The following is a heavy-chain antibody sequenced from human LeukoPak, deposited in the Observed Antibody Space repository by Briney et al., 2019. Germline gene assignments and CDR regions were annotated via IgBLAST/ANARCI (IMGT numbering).Heavy chain of an antibody. J-gene: IGHJ5*02. CDR3: ARDYVVVAATPNWFDP. CDR2: INTNTGNP. CDR1: GYTFTSYA. D-gene: IGHD2-15*01. Sequence: GASVKVSCKASGYTFTSYAMNWVRQAPGQGLEWMGWINTNTGNPTYAQGFTGRFVFSLDTSVSTAYLQISSLKAEDTAVYYCARDYVVVAATPNWFDPWGQGTLVTVSS. V-gene: IGHV7-4-1*02.